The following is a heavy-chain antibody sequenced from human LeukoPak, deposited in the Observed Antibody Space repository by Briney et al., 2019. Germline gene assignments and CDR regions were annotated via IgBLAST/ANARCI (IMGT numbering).Heavy chain of an antibody. D-gene: IGHD3-22*01. V-gene: IGHV3-23*01. CDR2: ISGSGGST. CDR3: AKGPLNYDSSGYYYYFDY. Sequence: PGGSLRLSCAASGFTFSSYAMSWVRLAPGQGMEWVSAISGSGGSTYYADSVKGRFTISRDNSKNTLYMQMNSLRAEDTAVYYCAKGPLNYDSSGYYYYFDYWGQGTLVTVSS. J-gene: IGHJ4*02. CDR1: GFTFSSYA.